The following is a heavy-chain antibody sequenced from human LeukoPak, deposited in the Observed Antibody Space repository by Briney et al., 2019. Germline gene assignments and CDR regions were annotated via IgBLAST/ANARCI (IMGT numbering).Heavy chain of an antibody. CDR1: GGSISSGDYY. J-gene: IGHJ5*02. D-gene: IGHD3-22*01. Sequence: PSQTLSLTCTVSGGSISSGDYYWSWIRQPPGQGLEWIGYIYYSGSTYYNPSLKSRVTISVDTSKNQFSLKLSSVTAADTAVYYCARANYDSSGYYQRLTWFDPWGQGTLVTVSS. CDR3: ARANYDSSGYYQRLTWFDP. V-gene: IGHV4-30-4*01. CDR2: IYYSGST.